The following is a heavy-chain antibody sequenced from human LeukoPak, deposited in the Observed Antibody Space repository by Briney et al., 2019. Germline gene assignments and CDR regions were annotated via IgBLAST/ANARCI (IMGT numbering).Heavy chain of an antibody. Sequence: SETLSLTCTVSGGSISSSSYYWGWTRQPPGKGLEWIGSIYYSGNTYYSPSLKSRVTISVDTSKNQFSLKLSSVTAADTAVYYCARQSKGIIVITDFQHWGQGTLVTVSS. CDR1: GGSISSSSYY. V-gene: IGHV4-39*01. CDR2: IYYSGNT. J-gene: IGHJ1*01. CDR3: ARQSKGIIVITDFQH. D-gene: IGHD3-22*01.